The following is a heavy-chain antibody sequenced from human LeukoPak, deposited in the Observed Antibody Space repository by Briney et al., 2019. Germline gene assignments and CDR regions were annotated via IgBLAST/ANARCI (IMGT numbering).Heavy chain of an antibody. V-gene: IGHV3-23*01. J-gene: IGHJ5*02. CDR2: ISCGGANT. CDR3: AKDRGSDVAIDNNWFDP. D-gene: IGHD3-10*01. CDR1: GFTFRLYA. Sequence: PGGSLRLSCVASGFTFRLYAMNWVRQAPGKGLEWVASISCGGANTYYADSVKGRFTLSRDNSKSTVYLQMSSLRTEDTAVYYCAKDRGSDVAIDNNWFDPWGQGTLVTVSS.